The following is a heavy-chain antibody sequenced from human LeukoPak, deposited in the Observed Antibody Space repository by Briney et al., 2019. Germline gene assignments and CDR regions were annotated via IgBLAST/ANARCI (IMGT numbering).Heavy chain of an antibody. CDR1: GGSMSHH. Sequence: SETLSLTCTVSGGSMSHHWSWIRQSPGKGLEWIGYISHAASTNYNPSLKSRVTLSIDTSKSQLSFQLTSVTAADTAVYYCAREKCPERKTWLQLGAFDVWGQGTVVTVSS. V-gene: IGHV4-59*11. CDR2: ISHAAST. J-gene: IGHJ3*01. D-gene: IGHD5-24*01. CDR3: AREKCPERKTWLQLGAFDV.